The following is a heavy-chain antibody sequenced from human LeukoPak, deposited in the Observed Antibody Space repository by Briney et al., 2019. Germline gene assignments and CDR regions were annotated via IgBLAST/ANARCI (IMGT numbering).Heavy chain of an antibody. CDR3: ARRAGAYSHPYDY. CDR1: GFTVSSNS. CDR2: IFSST. J-gene: IGHJ4*02. V-gene: IGHV3-53*01. D-gene: IGHD4/OR15-4a*01. Sequence: QAGGSLRLSCTVSGFTVSSNSMSWVRQAPGKGLEWVSFIFSSTHYSDPVKGRFTISRDNSKNTLYLQMNSLRAEDTAVYYCARRAGAYSHPYDYWGQGTLVTVSS.